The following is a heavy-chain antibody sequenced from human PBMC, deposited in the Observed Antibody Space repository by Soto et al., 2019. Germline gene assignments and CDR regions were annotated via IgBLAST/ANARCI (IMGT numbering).Heavy chain of an antibody. J-gene: IGHJ2*01. V-gene: IGHV1-18*01. D-gene: IGHD2-15*01. Sequence: QVQLVQSAAEVKKPGASVKVSCKASGYTFSNFGLSWVRQAPGQGLEWMGWIVRYNGNTDHAQKFQDRVTMTTYTSTNTAYMELRGLTSDDTAVYYCARCYCSVGSCYTCWHFDLWGRG. CDR3: ARCYCSVGSCYTCWHFDL. CDR1: GYTFSNFG. CDR2: IVRYNGNT.